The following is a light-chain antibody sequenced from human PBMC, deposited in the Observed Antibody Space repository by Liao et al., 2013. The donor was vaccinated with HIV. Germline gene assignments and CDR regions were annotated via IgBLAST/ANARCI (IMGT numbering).Light chain of an antibody. Sequence: SYELTQPPSVSVSPGQTATITCYGVYLEDKHACWYQRKPGQSPVLVIYHDTKRPSGIPERFSGSNSGNTATLTISRVEAGDEADYYCQVWDSSSDHYVFGTGTKVTVL. CDR3: QVWDSSSDHYV. CDR2: HDT. J-gene: IGLJ1*01. CDR1: YLEDKH. V-gene: IGLV3-1*01.